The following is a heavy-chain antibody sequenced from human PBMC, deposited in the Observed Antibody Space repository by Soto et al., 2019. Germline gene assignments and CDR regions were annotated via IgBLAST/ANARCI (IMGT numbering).Heavy chain of an antibody. V-gene: IGHV6-1*01. CDR1: GERVSSNRAA. CDR2: TYYRPKWYN. CDR3: ARERWEVWPSLQSTYSMGV. J-gene: IGHJ6*02. D-gene: IGHD3-16*01. Sequence: SWNHSFTCAISGERVSSNRAASNWIWQPPSRGLEWLGRTYYRPKWYNDYAVSVTSRITINPDTSKNQFSLQLNSVTPVDTAVYYCARERWEVWPSLQSTYSMGVWSQRATDTV.